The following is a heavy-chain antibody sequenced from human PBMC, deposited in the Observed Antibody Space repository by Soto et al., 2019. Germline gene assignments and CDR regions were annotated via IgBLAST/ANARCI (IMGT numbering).Heavy chain of an antibody. D-gene: IGHD3-16*01. Sequence: HPGGSLRLSCAASGLTLRPNGMNWVRRALGKGLEWVAIFWYDGSNKYYAESVKGRFTISRDNSKNTLYLQMNSLRAEDTAVYYCARDGTFGAKGGSLDIWGQGTMVTVSS. J-gene: IGHJ3*02. CDR2: FWYDGSNK. CDR1: GLTLRPNG. CDR3: ARDGTFGAKGGSLDI. V-gene: IGHV3-33*01.